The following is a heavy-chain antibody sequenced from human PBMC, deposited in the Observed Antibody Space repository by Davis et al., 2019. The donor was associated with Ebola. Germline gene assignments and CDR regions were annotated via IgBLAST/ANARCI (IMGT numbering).Heavy chain of an antibody. Sequence: GGSLRLSCAASGFTFSDYYMSWIRQAPGKGLEWVASISGTAGSTLYADSVKGLFTISRDRFKDTLYLQMNSLRAEDTALYYCAKDPPYYDSSGYYTFDYWGQGTLVTVSS. J-gene: IGHJ4*02. CDR1: GFTFSDYY. CDR2: ISGTAGST. CDR3: AKDPPYYDSSGYYTFDY. V-gene: IGHV3-23*01. D-gene: IGHD3-22*01.